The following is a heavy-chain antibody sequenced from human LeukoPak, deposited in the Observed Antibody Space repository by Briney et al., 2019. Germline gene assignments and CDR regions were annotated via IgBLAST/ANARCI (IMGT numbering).Heavy chain of an antibody. Sequence: SETLSLTCVVSDGSFINYYWSWIRQPPGKGLEWVGEVNHGGSANYNPSLKSRVTISVDTSKQQFSLKLSSVTAADTAVYYCARDLELERNRWNYFESWGQGTLVTVSS. CDR2: VNHGGSA. J-gene: IGHJ4*02. V-gene: IGHV4-34*01. D-gene: IGHD1-1*01. CDR3: ARDLELERNRWNYFES. CDR1: DGSFINYY.